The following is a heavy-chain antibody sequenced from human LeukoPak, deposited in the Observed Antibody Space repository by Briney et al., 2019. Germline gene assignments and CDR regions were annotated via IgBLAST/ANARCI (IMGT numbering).Heavy chain of an antibody. CDR2: ISGSGGST. CDR1: GFTFSSYA. D-gene: IGHD5-24*01. V-gene: IGHV3-23*01. Sequence: GSLRLSCAASGFTFSSYAMSWVRQAPGKGLEWVSAISGSGGSTYYADSVEGRFTISRDNAKNSLYLQMNSLRAEDTAVYYCARDQGRDGYKDYWGQGTLVTVSS. J-gene: IGHJ4*02. CDR3: ARDQGRDGYKDY.